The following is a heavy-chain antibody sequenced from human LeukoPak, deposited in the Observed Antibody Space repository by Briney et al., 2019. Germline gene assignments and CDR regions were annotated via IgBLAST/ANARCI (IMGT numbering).Heavy chain of an antibody. CDR2: INPSGGST. CDR3: ARSIRAYYYDSSGNYPEDYYYGMDV. V-gene: IGHV1-46*01. Sequence: GASVKVSCKASGYTFTSYYMRWVRQAPGQGLEWMGIINPSGGSTTYAQKFQGRVIMTRDTSTSTVYMELSSLRSEDTAVYYCARSIRAYYYDSSGNYPEDYYYGMDVWGQGTTVTVSS. D-gene: IGHD3-22*01. CDR1: GYTFTSYY. J-gene: IGHJ6*02.